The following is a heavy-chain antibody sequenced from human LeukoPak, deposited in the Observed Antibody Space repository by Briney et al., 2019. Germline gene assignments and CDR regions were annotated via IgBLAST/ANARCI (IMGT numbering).Heavy chain of an antibody. CDR2: IYYSGST. D-gene: IGHD3-22*01. Sequence: SETLSLTCIVSGGSICSYYWNWIRQPPGKGLEWIGYIYYSGSTNYNPSLKSRVTISVDTSKNQFSLNLTSVTAADTAVYYCARAGYYYDSMGETWGQGILVTVSS. J-gene: IGHJ5*02. V-gene: IGHV4-59*01. CDR3: ARAGYYYDSMGET. CDR1: GGSICSYY.